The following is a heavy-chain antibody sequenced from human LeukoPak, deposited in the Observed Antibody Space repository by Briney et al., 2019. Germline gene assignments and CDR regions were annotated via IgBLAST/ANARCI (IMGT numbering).Heavy chain of an antibody. Sequence: GGSLRLSCVVSGFPFTNAWMSWVRQAPGKGLEWVGRIKSKTDGGAADYTAPVRGRFTMWRDDARSALYLQMNSLQTEDTAVYYCATGLGHSDFDYWGQGTLVAVSS. J-gene: IGHJ4*02. D-gene: IGHD6-19*01. CDR3: ATGLGHSDFDY. V-gene: IGHV3-15*01. CDR2: IKSKTDGGAA. CDR1: GFPFTNAW.